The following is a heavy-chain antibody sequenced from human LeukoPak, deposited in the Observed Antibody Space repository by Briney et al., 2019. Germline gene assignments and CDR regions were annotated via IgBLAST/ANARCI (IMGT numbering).Heavy chain of an antibody. Sequence: ASVKVSCKASGYTFTSYGISWVRQAPRQGLEWMGWVSAYNGNTNYAQKLQGRVTMTTDTSTSTAYMELRSLRSDDTAVYYCARGVPYGDYEYYYYYYMDVWGKGTTVTVSS. D-gene: IGHD4-17*01. J-gene: IGHJ6*03. CDR2: VSAYNGNT. V-gene: IGHV1-18*01. CDR3: ARGVPYGDYEYYYYYYMDV. CDR1: GYTFTSYG.